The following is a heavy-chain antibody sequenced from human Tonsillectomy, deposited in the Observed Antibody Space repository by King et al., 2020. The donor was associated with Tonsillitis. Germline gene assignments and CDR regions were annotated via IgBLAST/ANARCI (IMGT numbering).Heavy chain of an antibody. D-gene: IGHD3-3*01. V-gene: IGHV3-48*01. Sequence: QLVQSGGGLVQPGGSLRLSCAASGFAFSSYSMTWVRQAPGRGLEWVSYISGDASVMYYADSVKGRFTISRDNAKNSLYLQMNSLRAEDTAVYYCARGEHYDFWSGYHSPDYWGQGTLVTVSS. CDR1: GFAFSSYS. CDR3: ARGEHYDFWSGYHSPDY. CDR2: ISGDASVM. J-gene: IGHJ4*02.